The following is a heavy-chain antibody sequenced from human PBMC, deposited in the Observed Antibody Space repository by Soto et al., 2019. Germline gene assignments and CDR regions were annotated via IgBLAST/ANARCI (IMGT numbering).Heavy chain of an antibody. CDR2: IDHSGGT. V-gene: IGHV4-34*01. D-gene: IGHD6-6*01. CDR1: GGSFSGYY. Sequence: PSETLSLTCAVYGGSFSGYYWSWIRQPPGKGLGWIGEIDHSGGTNYNPSLKSRVTISVDTSKNQFSLKLSSVTAADTAVYYCATSSSSRVYYYYYMDVWGKGTTVTVSS. J-gene: IGHJ6*03. CDR3: ATSSSSRVYYYYYMDV.